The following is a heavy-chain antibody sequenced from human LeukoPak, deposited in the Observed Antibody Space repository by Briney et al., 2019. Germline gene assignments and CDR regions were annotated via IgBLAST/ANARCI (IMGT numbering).Heavy chain of an antibody. CDR1: GGSINTYY. CDR3: ARRTVTDFDY. V-gene: IGHV4-59*08. J-gene: IGHJ4*02. CDR2: IYYSGST. Sequence: KTSETLSLTCTVSGGSINTYYWSWIRQPPGKGLEWIGYIYYSGSTNYNPSLKSRVTISVDTSKNQFSLKLSSVTAADTAVYYCARRTVTDFDYWGQGTLVTVSS. D-gene: IGHD4-11*01.